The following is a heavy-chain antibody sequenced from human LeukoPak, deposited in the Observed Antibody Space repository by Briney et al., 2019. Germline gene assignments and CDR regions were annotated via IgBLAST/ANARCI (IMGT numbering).Heavy chain of an antibody. J-gene: IGHJ3*02. CDR2: IKQDGNEK. V-gene: IGHV3-7*01. CDR1: GFTFSSYW. CDR3: TRGRSLYDAFDI. D-gene: IGHD3-10*01. Sequence: GGSLRLSCAASGFTFSSYWMSWVRQAPGKGLEWVANIKQDGNEKYYVDSVKGRFTISRDDAKNSLYLQMNSLRAEDTAVYYCTRGRSLYDAFDIWGQGTMVTVSS.